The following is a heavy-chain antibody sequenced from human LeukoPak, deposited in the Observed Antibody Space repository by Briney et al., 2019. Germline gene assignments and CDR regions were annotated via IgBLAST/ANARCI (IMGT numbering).Heavy chain of an antibody. CDR3: ARYSSGWSTFDY. CDR2: IYHSGST. V-gene: IGHV4-38-2*02. J-gene: IGHJ4*02. D-gene: IGHD6-19*01. Sequence: SETLSLTCTVSGYSISSGYYWGWIRQPPGKGLEWIGSIYHSGSTYYNPSLKSRVTISVDTSKNQFSLKLSSVTAADTAVYYCARYSSGWSTFDYWGQGTLVTVSS. CDR1: GYSISSGYY.